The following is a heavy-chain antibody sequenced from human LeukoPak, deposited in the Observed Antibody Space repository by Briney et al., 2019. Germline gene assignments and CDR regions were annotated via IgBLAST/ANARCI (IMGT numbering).Heavy chain of an antibody. D-gene: IGHD3-22*01. V-gene: IGHV3-23*01. J-gene: IGHJ4*02. CDR3: AKALTEYYYDSSGYVPFDY. Sequence: GGSLRLSCAASGFTFSSYAMSWVRQAPGKGLEWVSAISGSGGSTYYADSVKGRFTISRDNSKNTLYLQMNSLRAEDTAVYYCAKALTEYYYDSSGYVPFDYWGQGTLVTVSS. CDR1: GFTFSSYA. CDR2: ISGSGGST.